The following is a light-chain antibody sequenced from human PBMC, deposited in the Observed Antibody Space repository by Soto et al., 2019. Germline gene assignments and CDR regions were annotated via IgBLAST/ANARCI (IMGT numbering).Light chain of an antibody. CDR2: EGI. CDR3: CSYVGATTYV. Sequence: SVLTQPASVSGSPGQSITISCTGTSSTVGGFNVVSWYQQHPGKAPKVIIYEGIKRPSGVSNRFSGSNSGSTASLTISGLQAEDEADYYCCSYVGATTYVFGTGTKATVL. J-gene: IGLJ1*01. V-gene: IGLV2-23*01. CDR1: SSTVGGFNV.